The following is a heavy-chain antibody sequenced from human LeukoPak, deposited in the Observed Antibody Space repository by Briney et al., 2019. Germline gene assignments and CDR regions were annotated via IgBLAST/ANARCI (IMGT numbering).Heavy chain of an antibody. CDR3: ARWWPRGHYDY. Sequence: PGGPLRLYCAASGFTVSSHYMSWVGQAPGKGLEWVSVIYSGGNTNYADSVKGRFTISRDNSKNTLFLQMNSLRAEDTAVYYCARWWPRGHYDYWGQGTLVTVSS. J-gene: IGHJ4*02. CDR2: IYSGGNT. CDR1: GFTVSSHY. D-gene: IGHD2-15*01. V-gene: IGHV3-53*01.